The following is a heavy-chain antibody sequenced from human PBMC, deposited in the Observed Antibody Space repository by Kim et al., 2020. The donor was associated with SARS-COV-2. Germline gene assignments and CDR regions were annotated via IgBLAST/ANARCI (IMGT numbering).Heavy chain of an antibody. D-gene: IGHD6-6*01. V-gene: IGHV3-33*01. CDR2: IWYDGSNK. CDR3: ARGLTYSSSSGTCDY. J-gene: IGHJ4*02. CDR1: GFTFSSYG. Sequence: GGSLRLSCVASGFTFSSYGMHWVRQAPGKGLEWVAVIWYDGSNKYYADSVKGRFTISRDNSKNTLYLQMNSLRAEVTAVYYCARGLTYSSSSGTCDYWGQGTLVTVSS.